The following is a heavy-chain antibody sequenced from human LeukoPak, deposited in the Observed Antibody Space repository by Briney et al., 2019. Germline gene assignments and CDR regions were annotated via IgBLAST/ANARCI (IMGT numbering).Heavy chain of an antibody. D-gene: IGHD2-15*01. V-gene: IGHV1-2*04. CDR1: GYTFTGYY. CDR2: INPNSGGT. Sequence: GASVKVSCKASGYTFTGYYMHWVRQAPGQGLEWMGWINPNSGGTNYAQKFQGWVTMTRDTSISTAYMELSRLRSDDTAVYYCAREGADCSGGSCANDAFDIWGQGTMVTVSS. J-gene: IGHJ3*02. CDR3: AREGADCSGGSCANDAFDI.